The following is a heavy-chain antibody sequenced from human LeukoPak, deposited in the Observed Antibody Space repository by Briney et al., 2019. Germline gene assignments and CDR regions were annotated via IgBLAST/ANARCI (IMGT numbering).Heavy chain of an antibody. Sequence: ASVKVSCKASGYTFTSYGISWVRQAPGQGLEWMGWISAYNGNTNYAQKLQGRVTMTTDTSTSTAYMELRSLRSDDTAVYYCARGPVLRYFDWLFPYYYGMDVWGQGTTVTVSS. CDR2: ISAYNGNT. J-gene: IGHJ6*02. CDR1: GYTFTSYG. D-gene: IGHD3-9*01. CDR3: ARGPVLRYFDWLFPYYYGMDV. V-gene: IGHV1-18*01.